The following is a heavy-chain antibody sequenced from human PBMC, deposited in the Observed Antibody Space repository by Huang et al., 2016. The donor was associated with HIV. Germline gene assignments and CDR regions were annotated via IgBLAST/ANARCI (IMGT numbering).Heavy chain of an antibody. V-gene: IGHV3-30*03. J-gene: IGHJ1*01. CDR3: ALKGDSSGWEYFRH. CDR2: ISYDGSKK. D-gene: IGHD6-19*01. Sequence: QVQLVESGGGVVQPGRSLRLSCAASGFIFSNYGMHWVRQAPGKGLEWVALISYDGSKKDYTDSVKGRFSISRDNSKNTLYLQMNSLRAEDTAVYYCALKGDSSGWEYFRHWGQGTLVTVSS. CDR1: GFIFSNYG.